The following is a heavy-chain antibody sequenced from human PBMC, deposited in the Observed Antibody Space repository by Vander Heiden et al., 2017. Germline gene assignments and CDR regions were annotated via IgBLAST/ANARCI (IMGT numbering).Heavy chain of an antibody. CDR1: GGTFSSYA. V-gene: IGHV1-69*06. CDR2: IIPIFGTA. J-gene: IGHJ5*02. Sequence: QVQLVPSGAGVKKPGSSVMVSCKASGGTFSSYAISWVRQAPGQGLEWMGGIIPIFGTANYEQKFQGRVTITADKSTSTAYMGLSSLRSEDTAVYYCARVRSGGAWFDPWGQGTLVTVSS. D-gene: IGHD3-10*01. CDR3: ARVRSGGAWFDP.